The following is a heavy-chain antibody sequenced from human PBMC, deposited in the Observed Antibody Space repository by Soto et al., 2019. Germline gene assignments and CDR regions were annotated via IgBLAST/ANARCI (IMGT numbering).Heavy chain of an antibody. D-gene: IGHD2-8*01. Sequence: SLRLSCAASGFTFSSYAMHWVRQAPGKGLEWVAVISYDGSNKYYADSVKGRFTISRDNSKNTLYLQMNSLRAEDTAVYYCARDHLVLMVYATNDAFDIWGQGTMVTVSS. V-gene: IGHV3-30-3*01. CDR2: ISYDGSNK. J-gene: IGHJ3*02. CDR1: GFTFSSYA. CDR3: ARDHLVLMVYATNDAFDI.